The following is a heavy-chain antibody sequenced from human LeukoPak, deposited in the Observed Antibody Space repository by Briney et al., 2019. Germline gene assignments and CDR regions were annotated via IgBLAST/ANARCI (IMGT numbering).Heavy chain of an antibody. CDR1: GYTFSSYA. D-gene: IGHD6-19*01. V-gene: IGHV1-69*13. CDR2: IIPIFGTA. Sequence: ASVKVSCKASGYTFSSYAISWVRQAPGQGLEWMGGIIPIFGTANYAQKFQGRVTITADESTSTAYMELSSLRSEDTAVYYCATYSSGCLGYWGQGTLVTVSS. CDR3: ATYSSGCLGY. J-gene: IGHJ4*02.